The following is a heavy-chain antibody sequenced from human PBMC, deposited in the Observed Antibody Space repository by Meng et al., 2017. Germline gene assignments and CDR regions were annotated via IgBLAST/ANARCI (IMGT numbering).Heavy chain of an antibody. J-gene: IGHJ3*02. CDR2: IYPGDSDT. CDR3: ARQGSSSWYKRVEAFDI. Sequence: LKFSSKGSGYSFTSYWIGWVRKMRGKGLEWMGIIYPGDSDTRYSPSFQGQVTISADKSISTAYLQWSRLKATDTAMYYCARQGSSSWYKRVEAFDIWGQGTMVTVSS. CDR1: GYSFTSYW. D-gene: IGHD6-13*01. V-gene: IGHV5-51*01.